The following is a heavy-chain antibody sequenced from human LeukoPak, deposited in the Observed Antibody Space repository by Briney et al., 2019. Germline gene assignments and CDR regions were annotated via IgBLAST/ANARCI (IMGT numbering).Heavy chain of an antibody. CDR1: GGSFSGYY. D-gene: IGHD3-10*01. V-gene: IGHV4-34*01. CDR3: ARGGASMVRGATNRFDP. CDR2: INHSGST. J-gene: IGHJ5*02. Sequence: SETLSLTCAVYGGSFSGYYWSWIRQPPGKGLEWIGEINHSGSTNYNPSLKSRVTISVDTSKNQFSLKLSSVTAADTAVYYCARGGASMVRGATNRFDPWGQGTLVTVSS.